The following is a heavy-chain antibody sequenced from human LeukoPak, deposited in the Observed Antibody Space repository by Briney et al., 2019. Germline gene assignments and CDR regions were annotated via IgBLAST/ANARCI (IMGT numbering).Heavy chain of an antibody. CDR2: IKEDGTYT. D-gene: IGHD3-9*01. CDR1: GFSFSKYW. J-gene: IGHJ4*02. CDR3: ARDFDMGITPGDDFDF. V-gene: IGHV3-74*01. Sequence: GGSLRLSCGASGFSFSKYWMHWVRQTPGEGLVWVARIKEDGTYTSYADSVKGRFTISRDNARSTVFLQMNSLRAEDTAVYYCARDFDMGITPGDDFDFWGQGTLVTVSS.